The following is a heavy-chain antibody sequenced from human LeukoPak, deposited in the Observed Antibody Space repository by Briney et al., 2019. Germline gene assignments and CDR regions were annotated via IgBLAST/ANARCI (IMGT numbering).Heavy chain of an antibody. CDR3: TTDLEADYGSGSYFPSDYGMDV. Sequence: GGSLRLSCAASGFTFSNAWMSWVRQAPGKGLEWVGRIKSKTDGGTTDYAAPVKGRFTISRDDSKNTLYLQMNSLKTEDTAVYYCTTDLEADYGSGSYFPSDYGMDVWGQGTTVTVSS. CDR2: IKSKTDGGTT. V-gene: IGHV3-15*01. CDR1: GFTFSNAW. D-gene: IGHD3-10*01. J-gene: IGHJ6*02.